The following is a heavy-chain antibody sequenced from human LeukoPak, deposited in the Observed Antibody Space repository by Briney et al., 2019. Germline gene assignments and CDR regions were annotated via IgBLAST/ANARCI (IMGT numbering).Heavy chain of an antibody. CDR1: GGSISSYY. V-gene: IGHV4-59*01. Sequence: SETLSLTCTVSGGSISSYYWSWIRQPPGKGLEWIGYIYYSGSTNYNPSLKSRVTISVDTSKNQFSLKLSSVTAADTAVYYCARDLYYYDSSGVVYWGQGTLVTVSS. CDR3: ARDLYYYDSSGVVY. J-gene: IGHJ4*02. D-gene: IGHD3-22*01. CDR2: IYYSGST.